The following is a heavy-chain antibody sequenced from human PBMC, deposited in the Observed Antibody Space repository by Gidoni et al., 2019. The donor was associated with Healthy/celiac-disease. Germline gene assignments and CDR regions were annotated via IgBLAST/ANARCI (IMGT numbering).Heavy chain of an antibody. CDR3: AKVEYSRGGDI. V-gene: IGHV3-23*01. J-gene: IGHJ3*02. CDR2: ISGSGGST. D-gene: IGHD6-6*01. CDR1: GVTFSSYA. Sequence: EVRLLESGGGLVPPGGSLRLPCAASGVTFSSYAMSWVRQAPGKGLVGVSAISGSGGSTYYADSVKGRFTITRDNTKNTLDLQMNSLRAEDTAVYYCAKVEYSRGGDIWGQGTMVTVSS.